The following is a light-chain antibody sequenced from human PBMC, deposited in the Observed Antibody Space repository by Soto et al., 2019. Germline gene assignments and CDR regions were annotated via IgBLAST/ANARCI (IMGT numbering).Light chain of an antibody. CDR3: QKSDHLPL. V-gene: IGKV1-33*01. CDR1: QDISNP. J-gene: IGKJ3*01. Sequence: IPVTRSPSSLSASLRSRFTITAQASQDISNPLNWYQDKPGQPPKLVIYDAYNLETGAPSTFSGNGYGTDFTFTISSLRPEDIATYYCQKSDHLPLFGPGTKVDIK. CDR2: DAY.